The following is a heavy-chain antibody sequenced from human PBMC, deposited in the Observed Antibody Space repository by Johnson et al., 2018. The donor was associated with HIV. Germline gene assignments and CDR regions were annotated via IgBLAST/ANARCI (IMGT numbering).Heavy chain of an antibody. CDR1: GFTFSSYG. CDR3: AKEAVTLRGWGHVFDI. V-gene: IGHV3-48*01. J-gene: IGHJ3*02. CDR2: ISSSGSTI. Sequence: VQLVESGGGVVQPGGSLRLSCAASGFTFSSYGMHWVRQAPGKGLEWVSYISSSGSTIYYADYVKGRFTISRDNSKNTLYLQMNSLRAEDTAVYYCAKEAVTLRGWGHVFDIWGQGTMVTVSS. D-gene: IGHD3-16*01.